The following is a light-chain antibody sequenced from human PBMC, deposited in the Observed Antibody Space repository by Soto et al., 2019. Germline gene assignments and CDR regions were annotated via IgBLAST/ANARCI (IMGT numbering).Light chain of an antibody. CDR3: CSYAGSSTFGV. CDR1: SSDVGSYNL. V-gene: IGLV2-23*03. CDR2: EGS. J-gene: IGLJ2*01. Sequence: QSALTQPASVSGSPGQSITISCTGTSSDVGSYNLVSWYQQHPGKAPKLMIYEGSKRPSGVSNRFSGSKSGSTASLTISGLQAEDEADYYCCSYAGSSTFGVFGGGTKVTVL.